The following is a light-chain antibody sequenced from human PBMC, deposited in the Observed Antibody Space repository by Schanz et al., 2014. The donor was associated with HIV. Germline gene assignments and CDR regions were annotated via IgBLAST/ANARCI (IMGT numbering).Light chain of an antibody. V-gene: IGKV3-20*01. CDR2: GAS. Sequence: EIVLTQSPGTLSLSPGERATLSCRASQGVSSSYLAWYQQRLGQAPRLVIYGASIRATGIPDRFSGSGSGTDFTLTISSLQSEDFAVYYCQQYKDWPPLTFGGGSKVEIK. J-gene: IGKJ4*01. CDR1: QGVSSSY. CDR3: QQYKDWPPLT.